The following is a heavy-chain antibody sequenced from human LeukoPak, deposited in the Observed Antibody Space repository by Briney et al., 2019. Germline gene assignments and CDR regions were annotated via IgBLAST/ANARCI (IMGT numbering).Heavy chain of an antibody. CDR1: GLTVGSDY. V-gene: IGHV3-66*02. CDR2: IYKDGGT. D-gene: IGHD2-21*01. J-gene: IGHJ4*02. CDR3: ARGGGAFCGGDCYRNFDY. Sequence: GGSLRLSCAASGLTVGSDYMSWVRQAPGKGLEWVSVIYKDGGTYYADSVKGRFTISRDTWKNTLSLQMNSLRPEDTAVYYCARGGGAFCGGDCYRNFDYWGQGTLVTVSS.